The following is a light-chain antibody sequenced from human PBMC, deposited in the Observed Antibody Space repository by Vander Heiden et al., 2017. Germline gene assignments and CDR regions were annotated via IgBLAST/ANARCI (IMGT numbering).Light chain of an antibody. V-gene: IGKV1-5*01. Sequence: QMTQSPSTLSASVGDRVTITCRASQSITTWLAWYQQKPGKAPKLLIYDASKLQSGVPSRCSGSGSGTDFSLTSSSLQPDDFATYYCQQYSIDSPTFGQGTKVEI. J-gene: IGKJ1*01. CDR3: QQYSIDSPT. CDR1: QSITTW. CDR2: DAS.